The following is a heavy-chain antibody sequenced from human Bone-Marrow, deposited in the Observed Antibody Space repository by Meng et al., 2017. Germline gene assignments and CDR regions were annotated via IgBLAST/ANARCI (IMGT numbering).Heavy chain of an antibody. Sequence: KISCKASGGTFSSYAISWVRQAPGQGLEWMGGIIPIFGTANYAQKFQGRVTITADKSTSTAYMELSSLRSEDTAVYYCARGWLQFRFFFDYWGQGTLVTVSS. J-gene: IGHJ4*02. CDR1: GGTFSSYA. CDR2: IIPIFGTA. CDR3: ARGWLQFRFFFDY. V-gene: IGHV1-69*06. D-gene: IGHD5-24*01.